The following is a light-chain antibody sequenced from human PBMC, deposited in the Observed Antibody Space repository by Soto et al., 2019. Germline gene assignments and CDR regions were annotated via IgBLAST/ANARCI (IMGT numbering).Light chain of an antibody. Sequence: EIVLTQSPATLSLSPGERATLSCRASQIVGSNYLAWYQQKPGQAPRLLIYGASSRATGIADRFSGSGSGTDFTLTISRLEPEDFALYYCQQYGYSPITFGQGTRLEIK. J-gene: IGKJ5*01. CDR3: QQYGYSPIT. V-gene: IGKV3-20*01. CDR1: QIVGSNY. CDR2: GAS.